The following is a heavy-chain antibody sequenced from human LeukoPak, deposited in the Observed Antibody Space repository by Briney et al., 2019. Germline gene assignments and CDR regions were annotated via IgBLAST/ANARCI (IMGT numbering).Heavy chain of an antibody. CDR2: ISSSSSTM. V-gene: IGHV3-11*01. Sequence: GGSLRLSCAASGFTFSDYYMSWIRQAPGKGLEWISYISSSSSTMYYADSVKGRFTISRDNSRNTLYLQMNSLRAGDTAVYYCAKDTHLAAAGTLDYWGQGTLVTVSS. CDR1: GFTFSDYY. J-gene: IGHJ4*02. D-gene: IGHD6-13*01. CDR3: AKDTHLAAAGTLDY.